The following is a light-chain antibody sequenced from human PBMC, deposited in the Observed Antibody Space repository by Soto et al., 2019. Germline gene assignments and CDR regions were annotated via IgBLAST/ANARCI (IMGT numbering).Light chain of an antibody. CDR1: QSVSSNH. CDR2: GAS. CDR3: QHFVNSLTWT. Sequence: EIVLTQSPGTLSLSPWEGATLSCGASQSVSSNHLAWYHQKPGQAPRLLIYGASSRATGVPDRFSGGGSGRDFTPTISRLEPEDFAVYYCQHFVNSLTWTFGQGTKVDIK. J-gene: IGKJ1*01. V-gene: IGKV3-20*01.